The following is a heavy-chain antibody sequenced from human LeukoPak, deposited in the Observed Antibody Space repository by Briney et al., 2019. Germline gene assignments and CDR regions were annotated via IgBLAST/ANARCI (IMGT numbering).Heavy chain of an antibody. CDR2: INHSGST. D-gene: IGHD3-22*01. CDR3: ARSGNSGYANWFDP. CDR1: GGSFSGYY. Sequence: SETLSLTCAVYGGSFSGYYWSWIRQPPGKGLEWIGEINHSGSTNYNPSLKSRVTISVDTSKNQFSLKLSSVTAADTAVCYCARSGNSGYANWFDPWGQGTLVTVSS. V-gene: IGHV4-34*01. J-gene: IGHJ5*02.